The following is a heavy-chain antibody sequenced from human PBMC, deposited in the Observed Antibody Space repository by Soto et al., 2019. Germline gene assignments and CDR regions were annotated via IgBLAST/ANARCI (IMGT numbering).Heavy chain of an antibody. CDR3: ARSQLDSPRDIDY. CDR1: GGSISSYY. J-gene: IGHJ4*02. Sequence: SETLSLTCTVSGGSISSYYWSWIRQPPGKGLEWIGYIYYSGSTNYNPSLKSRVTISVDTSKNQFSLKLSSVTAADTAVYYCARSQLDSPRDIDYWGQGTLVTVSS. D-gene: IGHD6-6*01. V-gene: IGHV4-59*08. CDR2: IYYSGST.